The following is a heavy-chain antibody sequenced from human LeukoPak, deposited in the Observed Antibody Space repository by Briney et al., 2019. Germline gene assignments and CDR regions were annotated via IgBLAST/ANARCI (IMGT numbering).Heavy chain of an antibody. D-gene: IGHD2-21*02. CDR2: ISGSGGST. Sequence: PGGSLRLSCAASGFTFSSYGMSWVRQAPGKGLEWVSAISGSGGSTYYADSVKGRFTISRDNSKNTLYLQMNSLRAEDTAVYYCAKGSQVVTAIHSLDYWGQGTLVTVSS. J-gene: IGHJ4*02. CDR3: AKGSQVVTAIHSLDY. V-gene: IGHV3-23*01. CDR1: GFTFSSYG.